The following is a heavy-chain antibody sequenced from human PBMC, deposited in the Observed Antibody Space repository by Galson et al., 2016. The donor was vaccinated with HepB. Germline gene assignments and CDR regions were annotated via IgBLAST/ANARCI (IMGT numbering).Heavy chain of an antibody. J-gene: IGHJ5*02. CDR1: GFTFSRYG. Sequence: SLRLSCAASGFTFSRYGMHWVRQAPGKGLEWLAVVSNDGTRKYYADSVKGRLTISRDNSKNTVYVQMNGLKTEDTALYYCAKDDTGSCDHWGQGTPVTVSP. V-gene: IGHV3-30*18. CDR2: VSNDGTRK. D-gene: IGHD1-26*01. CDR3: AKDDTGSCDH.